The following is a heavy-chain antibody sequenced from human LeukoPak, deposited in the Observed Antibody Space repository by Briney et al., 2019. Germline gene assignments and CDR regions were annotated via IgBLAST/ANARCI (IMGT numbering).Heavy chain of an antibody. J-gene: IGHJ4*02. Sequence: SQTLSLTCTVSGGSISSGSYYWSWIRQPAGKGLEWIGRIYTSGSTNYNPSLKSRVTISVDTTKNQFSLKLSSVTAADTAVYYCAREVVGATNDYWGQGTLVTVSS. CDR1: GGSISSGSYY. V-gene: IGHV4-61*02. D-gene: IGHD1-26*01. CDR2: IYTSGST. CDR3: AREVVGATNDY.